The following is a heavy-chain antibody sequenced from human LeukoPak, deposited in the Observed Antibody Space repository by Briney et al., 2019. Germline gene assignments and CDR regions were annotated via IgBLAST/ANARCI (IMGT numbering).Heavy chain of an antibody. CDR1: GFTFSSYA. CDR2: ISGSGGST. J-gene: IGHJ6*02. D-gene: IGHD3-10*01. Sequence: GGSLRLSCAASGFTFSSYAMSLVRQAPGKGLDLVSAISGSGGSTYYADSVKGRFTISRDNSKNTLYLQMNSLRAEDTAVYYCAKGSFMVRFYGMDVWGQGTTVTVSS. CDR3: AKGSFMVRFYGMDV. V-gene: IGHV3-23*01.